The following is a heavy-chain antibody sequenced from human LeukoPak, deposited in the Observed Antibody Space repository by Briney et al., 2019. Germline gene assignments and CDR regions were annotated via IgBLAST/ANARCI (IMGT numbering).Heavy chain of an antibody. CDR2: ISRNGRNT. D-gene: IGHD3-10*01. J-gene: IGHJ4*02. Sequence: GGSLRLSCAASGFTLSSYSMHWVRQAPGKGLEFVSAISRNGRNTYYANSVKGRFTISRDNSKNTLYLQMGSLRAEDMAVYYCARAYGSGSYYWGQGTLVTVSS. CDR1: GFTLSSYS. V-gene: IGHV3-64*01. CDR3: ARAYGSGSYY.